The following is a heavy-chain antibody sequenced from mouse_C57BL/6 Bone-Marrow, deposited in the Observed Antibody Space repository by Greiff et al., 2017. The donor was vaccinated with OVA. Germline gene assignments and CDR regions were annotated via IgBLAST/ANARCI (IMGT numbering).Heavy chain of an antibody. CDR1: GYTFTDYN. D-gene: IGHD2-4*01. CDR3: ARSGYDYDYFDY. J-gene: IGHJ2*01. CDR2: INPNNGGT. Sequence: VQLKQSGPELVKPGASVKIPCKASGYTFTDYNMDWVKQSHGKSLEWIGDINPNNGGTIYNQKFKGKATLTVDKSSSTAYMELRSLTSEETAVYYCARSGYDYDYFDYWGQGTTLTVSS. V-gene: IGHV1-18*01.